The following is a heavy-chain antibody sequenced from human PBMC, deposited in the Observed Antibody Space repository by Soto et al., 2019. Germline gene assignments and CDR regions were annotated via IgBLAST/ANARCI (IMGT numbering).Heavy chain of an antibody. D-gene: IGHD6-13*01. J-gene: IGHJ6*02. V-gene: IGHV3-7*05. CDR2: INQDGSEK. Sequence: EVQLVESGGGLVQPGGSLRLSCGASGFTFRTYWLSWVRQVPGKGLEWVANINQDGSEKNYVDSVKGRFTISRDNAKNSLHLKMSGLRAEDTALYYCARDGSTSWYRYDYHGMAVWGQGKRVTVSS. CDR3: ARDGSTSWYRYDYHGMAV. CDR1: GFTFRTYW.